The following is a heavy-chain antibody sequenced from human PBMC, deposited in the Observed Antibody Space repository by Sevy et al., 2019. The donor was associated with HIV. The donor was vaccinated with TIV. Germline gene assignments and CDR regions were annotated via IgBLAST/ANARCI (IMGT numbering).Heavy chain of an antibody. D-gene: IGHD3-3*01. V-gene: IGHV3-74*01. CDR2: INSDGSST. Sequence: GGSLRLSCAASGFTFSSYWMHWVRQAPGKGLVWVSRINSDGSSTSYADSVKGRFTISRDNTKNTLYLQMNSLRAEDRAVYYCAREGEDFGSGYAFDYWGQGTLVTVSS. J-gene: IGHJ4*02. CDR3: AREGEDFGSGYAFDY. CDR1: GFTFSSYW.